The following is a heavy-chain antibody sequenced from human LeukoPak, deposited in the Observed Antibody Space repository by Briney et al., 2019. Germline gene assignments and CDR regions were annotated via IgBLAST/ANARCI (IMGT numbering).Heavy chain of an antibody. J-gene: IGHJ4*02. CDR3: ARDYSSGWYGL. V-gene: IGHV4-59*11. D-gene: IGHD6-19*01. CDR2: IYYSGST. CDR1: GGSITSHY. Sequence: SETLSFTCTVSGGSITSHYWSWIRQPPGKGLEWIGYIYYSGSTNYNPSLKSRVTISIDTSKKQFSLKLSSVTAADTAVYYCARDYSSGWYGLWGQGTLVTVSS.